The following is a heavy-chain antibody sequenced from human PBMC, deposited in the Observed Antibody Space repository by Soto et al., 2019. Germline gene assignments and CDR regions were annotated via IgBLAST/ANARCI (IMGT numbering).Heavy chain of an antibody. CDR2: ISSGGSTI. V-gene: IGHV3-48*03. CDR1: GFTFSSYD. J-gene: IGHJ4*02. Sequence: EVQLVESGGGLVQPGGSLSLSCAASGFTFSSYDMNWVRQAPGKGLEWVSYISSGGSTIYYADSVRGRFTISRDNAKNSLYLQMNSLRAEDTAVYYCARDDSGYASYFHYWGQGTLVTVSS. CDR3: ARDDSGYASYFHY. D-gene: IGHD3-16*01.